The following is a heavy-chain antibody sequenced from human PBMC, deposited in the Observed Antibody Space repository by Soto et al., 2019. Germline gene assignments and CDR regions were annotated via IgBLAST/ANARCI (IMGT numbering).Heavy chain of an antibody. Sequence: GGSLRLSCAASGFTFSSYWMSWVRQAPGKGLEWVANIKQDGSEKKYVDSVEGRFTISRDNAKNSLFLQMNSLRAEDTAVYYCAKDMGSGWYSGGVLDYWGQGTLVTVSS. D-gene: IGHD6-19*01. J-gene: IGHJ4*02. CDR3: AKDMGSGWYSGGVLDY. V-gene: IGHV3-7*03. CDR2: IKQDGSEK. CDR1: GFTFSSYW.